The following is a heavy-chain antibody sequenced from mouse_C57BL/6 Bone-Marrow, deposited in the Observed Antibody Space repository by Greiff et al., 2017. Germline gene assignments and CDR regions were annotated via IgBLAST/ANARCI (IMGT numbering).Heavy chain of an antibody. J-gene: IGHJ3*01. V-gene: IGHV1-55*01. Sequence: QVQLQQSGAELVKPGASVKMSCKASGYTFTSYWITWVKQRPGQGLEWIGDIYPGSGSTNYNEKFKSKATMTVDTSSSTAYMQLSSLTSEDSAVYYCARDYSYYGGFAYWGQGTLVTVSA. CDR2: IYPGSGST. D-gene: IGHD2-12*01. CDR1: GYTFTSYW. CDR3: ARDYSYYGGFAY.